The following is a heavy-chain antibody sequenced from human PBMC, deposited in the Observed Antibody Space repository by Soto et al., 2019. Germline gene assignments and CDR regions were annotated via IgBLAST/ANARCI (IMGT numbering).Heavy chain of an antibody. CDR1: GYTFTGYG. CDR3: ARWTRDGSYSGAFDI. CDR2: ISAYNGNT. V-gene: IGHV1-18*01. D-gene: IGHD1-26*01. J-gene: IGHJ3*02. Sequence: QVQLVQSGAEVKKPGASVKVSCKASGYTFTGYGITSVRLAPGQGLEWMGWISAYNGNTNYAQRLQGRVTMTTDTSTTTAYMELRSLRSDDTAVYYCARWTRDGSYSGAFDIWGQGTMVTVSS.